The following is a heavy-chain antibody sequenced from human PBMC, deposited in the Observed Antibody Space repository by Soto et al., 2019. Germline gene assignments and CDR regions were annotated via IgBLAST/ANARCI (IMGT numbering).Heavy chain of an antibody. CDR2: ISYDGSNK. Sequence: QVQLVESGGGVVQPGRSLRLSCAASGFTFSSYGMHWVRQAPGKGLEWVAVISYDGSNKYYTDSVKGRFTISRDNAKNTLDLQRTSLRAEDTAVYYGANDLGAVDPPQGLDVWGQGTTVTVSS. CDR3: ANDLGAVDPPQGLDV. V-gene: IGHV3-30*18. CDR1: GFTFSSYG. D-gene: IGHD1-26*01. J-gene: IGHJ6*02.